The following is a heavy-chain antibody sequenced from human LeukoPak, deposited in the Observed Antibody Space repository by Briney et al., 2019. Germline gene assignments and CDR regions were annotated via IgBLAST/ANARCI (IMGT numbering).Heavy chain of an antibody. CDR3: AVGGYERSKSRLLFDY. CDR2: INPNSGGT. J-gene: IGHJ4*02. Sequence: ASVKVSCKASGYTFTGYYMHWVRQAPGQGLEWMGWINPNSGGTNYAQKFQGRVTMTRDTSISTAYMELSRLRSDDTAVYYCAVGGYERSKSRLLFDYWGQGTLVTVSS. D-gene: IGHD5-12*01. CDR1: GYTFTGYY. V-gene: IGHV1-2*02.